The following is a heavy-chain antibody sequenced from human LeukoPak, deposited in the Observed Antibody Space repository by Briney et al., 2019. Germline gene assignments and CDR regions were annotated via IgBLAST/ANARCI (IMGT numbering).Heavy chain of an antibody. CDR2: ISAYSGNT. CDR3: ARGYYYDSSGYYPDDY. V-gene: IGHV1-18*01. Sequence: ASVKVSCKASGYTFTSYGISWVRQAPGQGLEWMGWISAYSGNTKYAQNLQGRATMTTDTSTSTAYMELRSLRSDDTAVSYCARGYYYDSSGYYPDDYWGQGTLVTVSS. J-gene: IGHJ4*02. D-gene: IGHD3-22*01. CDR1: GYTFTSYG.